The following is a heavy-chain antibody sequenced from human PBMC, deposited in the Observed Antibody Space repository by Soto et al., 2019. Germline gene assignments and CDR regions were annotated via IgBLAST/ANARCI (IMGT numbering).Heavy chain of an antibody. J-gene: IGHJ4*02. CDR1: GSIFSSYS. CDR3: GTWPGSHWFDY. Sequence: PGESLKISCNASGSIFSSYSIGWVRQMPGKGLEWVGNLHSGHSSATYSPSFQGHVTISVDKSINTAYLQWSSLKASDTAFYYCGTWPGSHWFDYWGQGTLVTVSS. CDR2: LHSGHSSA. D-gene: IGHD2-15*01. V-gene: IGHV5-51*01.